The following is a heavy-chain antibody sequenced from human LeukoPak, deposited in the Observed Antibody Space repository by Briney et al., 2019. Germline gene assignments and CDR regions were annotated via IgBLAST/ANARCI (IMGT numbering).Heavy chain of an antibody. D-gene: IGHD6-13*01. V-gene: IGHV3-30*02. CDR1: GFTFSSYG. CDR3: AKDPGSSWPYYFDY. J-gene: IGHJ4*02. CDR2: IRYDGSNK. Sequence: GGSLRLSCAASGFTFSSYGMHWVRQAPGKGLEWVAFIRYDGSNKYYADSGKGRFTISRDNSKNTLYLQMNSLRAEDTAVYYCAKDPGSSWPYYFDYWGQGTLVTVSS.